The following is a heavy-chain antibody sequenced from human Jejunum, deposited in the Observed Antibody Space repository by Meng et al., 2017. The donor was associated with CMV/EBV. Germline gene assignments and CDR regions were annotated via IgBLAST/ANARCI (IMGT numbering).Heavy chain of an antibody. CDR2: IYYSGST. CDR3: ARVSSGWDYFDY. D-gene: IGHD6-19*01. CDR1: VGSVSSGGYY. Sequence: QGPLHDSGPGLVKPSQPLSPTCTVSVGSVSSGGYYWTWIRQHPGKGLEWFGHIYYSGSTFYNPSLKRRVIISIGTSKNQFSLNLRSVTAADTAVYYCARVSSGWDYFDYWGQGTLVTVSS. J-gene: IGHJ4*02. V-gene: IGHV4-31*03.